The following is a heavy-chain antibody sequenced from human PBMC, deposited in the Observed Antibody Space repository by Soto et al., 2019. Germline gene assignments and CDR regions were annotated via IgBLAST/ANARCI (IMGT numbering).Heavy chain of an antibody. CDR2: IYYSGST. CDR3: ASPKIAFYNWFDP. J-gene: IGHJ5*02. D-gene: IGHD3-3*02. CDR1: GGSISSYY. Sequence: SETLSLTCTVSGGSISSYYWGWIRQPPGKGLEWIGSIYYSGSTYYNPSLKSRVTISVDTSKNQFSLKLSSVTAADTAVYYCASPKIAFYNWFDPWGQGTLVNVSS. V-gene: IGHV4-39*01.